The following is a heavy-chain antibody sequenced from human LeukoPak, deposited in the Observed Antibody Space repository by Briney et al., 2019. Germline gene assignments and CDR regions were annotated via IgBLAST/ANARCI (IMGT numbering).Heavy chain of an antibody. D-gene: IGHD1-26*01. Sequence: GGSLRLSCAASGFTLSSFWMSWVRQAPGKGLEWVAKIKQDGSGRYYVDSVKGRFTISRDNAQNSLFLQMNSLRAEDTAFYYCARQLAGPTGYFYMDVWGKGTTVTVSS. CDR3: ARQLAGPTGYFYMDV. V-gene: IGHV3-7*01. CDR2: IKQDGSGR. J-gene: IGHJ6*03. CDR1: GFTLSSFW.